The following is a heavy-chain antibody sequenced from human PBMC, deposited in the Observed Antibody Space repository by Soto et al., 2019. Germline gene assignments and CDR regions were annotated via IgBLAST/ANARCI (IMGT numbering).Heavy chain of an antibody. CDR2: MYYNGNI. CDR1: GGSISNYY. V-gene: IGHV4-59*01. CDR3: ASGGNWFDP. J-gene: IGHJ5*02. D-gene: IGHD3-16*01. Sequence: SETLSLTCNVSGGSISNYYWTWIRQSPEKGLEWIGYMYYNGNINYNPSLKSRVTISIDTSKNQFSLTLKSVSAADTAVYYCASGGNWFDPWGQGVLVTVSS.